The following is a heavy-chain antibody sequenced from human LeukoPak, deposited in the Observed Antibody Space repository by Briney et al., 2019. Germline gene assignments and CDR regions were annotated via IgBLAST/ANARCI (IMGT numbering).Heavy chain of an antibody. CDR2: IWYDGSNK. Sequence: GRSLRLSCAASGFTFSSYGMHWVRQAPGKGLEWVAVIWYDGSNKYYADSVKGRFTISRDNSKNTLYLQMNSLRAEDTAVYYCARGYDGSGYLPQHWGQGTLVTVSS. CDR1: GFTFSSYG. V-gene: IGHV3-33*01. J-gene: IGHJ1*01. CDR3: ARGYDGSGYLPQH. D-gene: IGHD3-22*01.